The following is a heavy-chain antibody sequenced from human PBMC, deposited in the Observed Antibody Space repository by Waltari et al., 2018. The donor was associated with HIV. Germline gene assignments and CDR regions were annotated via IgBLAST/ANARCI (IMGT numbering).Heavy chain of an antibody. J-gene: IGHJ6*02. V-gene: IGHV1-69*12. CDR1: GGTFSGYA. CDR2: SIPSLGTA. CDR3: VSGRYYYDSSGYYCYYYDMDV. D-gene: IGHD3-22*01. Sequence: QVQLVQSGAEVKKPGSSVKVSCKASGGTFSGYAISWVRQAPGQGLEWMGGSIPSLGTANDAQKYQGRVTMTADESTSTAYMELSSLRSEDTAVYYCVSGRYYYDSSGYYCYYYDMDVWGQGTTVTVPS.